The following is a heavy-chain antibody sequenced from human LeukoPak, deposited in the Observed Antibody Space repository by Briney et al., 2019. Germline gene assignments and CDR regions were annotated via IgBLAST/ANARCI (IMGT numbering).Heavy chain of an antibody. CDR1: EFSVGSNY. D-gene: IGHD3-22*01. V-gene: IGHV3-48*01. CDR3: ARDLHYYDSSGYPFYYYYYYMDV. CDR2: VSSSSSTI. Sequence: GGSLRLSCAASEFSVGSNYMTWVRQAPGKGLEWVSYVSSSSSTIYYADSVKGRFTISRDNAKNSLYLQMNSLRAEDTAVYYCARDLHYYDSSGYPFYYYYYYMDVWGKGTTVTVSS. J-gene: IGHJ6*03.